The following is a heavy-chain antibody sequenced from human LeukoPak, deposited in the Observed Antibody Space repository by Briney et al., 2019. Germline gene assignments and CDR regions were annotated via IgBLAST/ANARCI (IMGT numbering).Heavy chain of an antibody. J-gene: IGHJ6*03. V-gene: IGHV4-39*07. CDR1: GGSISSSSYY. CDR2: IYYSGST. CDR3: TRGDYYGSGSYNYYYYYMDV. Sequence: SETLSLTCTVSGGSISSSSYYWGWVRQPPGKGLEWIGSIYYSGSTYYNPSLKSRVTISVDTSKNQFSLKLSSVTAADTAVYYCTRGDYYGSGSYNYYYYYMDVWGKGTTVTISS. D-gene: IGHD3-10*01.